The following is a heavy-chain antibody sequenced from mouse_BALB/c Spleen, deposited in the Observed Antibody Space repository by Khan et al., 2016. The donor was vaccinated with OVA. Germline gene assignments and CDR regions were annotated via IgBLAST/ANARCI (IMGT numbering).Heavy chain of an antibody. CDR2: INPSSGYN. D-gene: IGHD1-1*01. CDR1: GYIFTSYM. J-gene: IGHJ3*01. V-gene: IGHV1-4*01. CDR3: TRGGYGSFGY. Sequence: VQLKQSGAELARPGASVKMSCKASGYIFTSYMMHWVKQRPGQGLEWIGDINPSSGYNNYNQKFKDKATLTADKSYSTAYMQLSSLTSEDSAVYYCTRGGYGSFGYWGQGTLVTVSA.